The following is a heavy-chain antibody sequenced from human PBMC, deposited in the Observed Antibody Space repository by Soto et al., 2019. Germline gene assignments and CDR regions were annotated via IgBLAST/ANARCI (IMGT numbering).Heavy chain of an antibody. CDR1: GFSVNNY. D-gene: IGHD3-16*01. CDR2: MYSGGGT. CDR3: ASAPSALYDY. V-gene: IGHV3-53*01. Sequence: GGSLRLSCAASGFSVNNYMSWVRQAPGKGLEWVSVMYSGGGTWYTDSVKGRITISRDNSKNTLYLQMNSLRAEDTALYYCASAPSALYDYWGQGTRVTVSS. J-gene: IGHJ4*02.